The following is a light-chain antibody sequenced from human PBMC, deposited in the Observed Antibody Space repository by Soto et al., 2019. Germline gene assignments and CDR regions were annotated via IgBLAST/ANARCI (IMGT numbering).Light chain of an antibody. CDR1: QSISGN. CDR2: DSI. CDR3: QQYNKWPPIT. V-gene: IGKV3D-15*01. J-gene: IGKJ5*01. Sequence: EVVITQSPVTLSVSPGERATLSCRAGQSISGNLAWYQQKPGQAPRLLIFDSITRAPGIPSRFSGSGSGTEFTLTISSLQSEDFAVYYCQQYNKWPPITFGQGTRLEIK.